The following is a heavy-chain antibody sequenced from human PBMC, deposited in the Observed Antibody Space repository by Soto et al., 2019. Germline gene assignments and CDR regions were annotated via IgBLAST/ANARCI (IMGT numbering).Heavy chain of an antibody. J-gene: IGHJ4*02. Sequence: EVQLVESGGGLVQTGGSPRLSCAASGFTFTNYWMHWVRQAPGKGLVWVSRINTDESSTEYADSVKGRFTISRDNAKNTLYLQMTSLGADDTAVYYCTRVGYGSGKDFDYWGQGTLVTVFS. D-gene: IGHD3-10*01. CDR2: INTDESST. CDR1: GFTFTNYW. V-gene: IGHV3-74*03. CDR3: TRVGYGSGKDFDY.